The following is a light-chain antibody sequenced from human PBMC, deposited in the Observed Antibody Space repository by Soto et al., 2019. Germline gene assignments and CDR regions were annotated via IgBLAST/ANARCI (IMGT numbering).Light chain of an antibody. V-gene: IGKV1-5*01. CDR3: QQSYSTPIT. Sequence: DIQMTPSRYTMSASVGDRATITCRASQGISTWLAWYQQKPGTAKKLLIYDAYSLESGVKYRFSGSGSGTEFTLTIRSMQPEDFATYYCQQSYSTPITFGQGTRLEIK. CDR2: DAY. J-gene: IGKJ5*01. CDR1: QGISTW.